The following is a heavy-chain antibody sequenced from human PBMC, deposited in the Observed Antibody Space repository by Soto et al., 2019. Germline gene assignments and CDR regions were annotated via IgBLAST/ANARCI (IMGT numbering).Heavy chain of an antibody. J-gene: IGHJ4*02. CDR3: ARFSDAY. Sequence: EVQLVESGGGLVQPGGSLRLSCAASGFTFSSYWMHWVRQAPGKGLVWVSNIKSDGSVTNYADSVKGRFTISRDNAKNTLYLQMTSLRVDDTAVYFCARFSDAYWGQGTLVTVSS. CDR1: GFTFSSYW. V-gene: IGHV3-74*01. CDR2: IKSDGSVT. D-gene: IGHD3-10*01.